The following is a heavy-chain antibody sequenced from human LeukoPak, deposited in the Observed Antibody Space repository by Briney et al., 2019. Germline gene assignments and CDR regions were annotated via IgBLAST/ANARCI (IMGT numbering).Heavy chain of an antibody. CDR2: IYSGGTT. CDR1: GFTGSSNH. V-gene: IGHV3-53*01. J-gene: IGHJ4*02. Sequence: PGGSLRLSCAASGFTGSSNHMSWVRQAPGKGLEWVSVIYSGGTTYYADSMKGRFTISRDNSKNTLYLQMNSLRAADTAVYYCATESPSCGGDCFGYWGQGTLVTVSS. D-gene: IGHD2-21*01. CDR3: ATESPSCGGDCFGY.